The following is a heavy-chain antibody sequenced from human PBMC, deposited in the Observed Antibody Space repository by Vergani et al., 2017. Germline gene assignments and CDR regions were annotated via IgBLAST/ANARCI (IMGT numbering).Heavy chain of an antibody. Sequence: EVQLVESGGGLVQPGRSLRLSCAASGFTVSSNYMSWVRQAPGKGLEWVSVIYSGGSTYYADSVKGRFTISRDNSKNTLYLQMNSLRAADTAVYYCARVYYDYVWGSYRFGNTIDYWGQGTLVTVSS. J-gene: IGHJ4*02. V-gene: IGHV3-66*01. CDR2: IYSGGST. D-gene: IGHD3-16*02. CDR1: GFTVSSNY. CDR3: ARVYYDYVWGSYRFGNTIDY.